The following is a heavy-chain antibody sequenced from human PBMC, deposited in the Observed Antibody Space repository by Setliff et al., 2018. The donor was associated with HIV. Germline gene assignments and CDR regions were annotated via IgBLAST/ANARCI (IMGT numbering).Heavy chain of an antibody. CDR2: IYTSGSI. Sequence: TLSLTCTVSGGSISRGSYYWSWIRQPAGKGLEWIGRIYTSGSIHYNPSLKSRVTISVDTSKNRLSLKVSSVNAPDTAVYFCAREDGEYTSSPRWFDPWGQGTQVTVSS. J-gene: IGHJ5*02. V-gene: IGHV4-61*02. CDR3: AREDGEYTSSPRWFDP. D-gene: IGHD6-13*01. CDR1: GGSISRGSYY.